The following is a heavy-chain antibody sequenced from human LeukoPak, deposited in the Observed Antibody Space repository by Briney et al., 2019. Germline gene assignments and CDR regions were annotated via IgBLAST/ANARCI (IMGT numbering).Heavy chain of an antibody. CDR2: ISGNGIIT. J-gene: IGHJ6*04. D-gene: IGHD5-18*01. Sequence: PGGSLRLSCAASGFTFSTYAMTWVRQAPGKGLEWVSGISGNGIITYYADSVKGRLTISRDNSKSTLYLQMNSLRAEDTAVYYCAKVLSGYTYGPWDVWGKGTTVAVSP. CDR1: GFTFSTYA. CDR3: AKVLSGYTYGPWDV. V-gene: IGHV3-23*01.